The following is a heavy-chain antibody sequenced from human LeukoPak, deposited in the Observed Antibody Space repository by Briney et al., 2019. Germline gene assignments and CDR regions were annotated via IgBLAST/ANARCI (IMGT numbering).Heavy chain of an antibody. Sequence: GGSLRLSCAASGITFNNHDMHWVRQAPGKGLEWVAGISYDGRNKYYADSVKGRFTVSRDNSKNTLNLQMNSLRTEDTAVYYCAKPRDIDSWAFDVWGQGTMVTVS. D-gene: IGHD2-15*01. CDR3: AKPRDIDSWAFDV. CDR2: ISYDGRNK. J-gene: IGHJ3*01. CDR1: GITFNNHD. V-gene: IGHV3-30*18.